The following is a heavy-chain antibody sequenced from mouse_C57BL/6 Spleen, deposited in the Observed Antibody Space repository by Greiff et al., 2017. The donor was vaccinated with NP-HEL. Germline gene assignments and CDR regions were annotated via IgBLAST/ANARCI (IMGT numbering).Heavy chain of an antibody. Sequence: VQLQQSGAELVKPGASVKISCKASGYAFSSYWMNWVKQRPGKGLEWIGQIYPGDGDTNYNGKFKGKATLTADKSSSPAYMQLSILTSEDSAVYFCARSHYYGSSYYYAMDYWGQGTSVTVSS. CDR1: GYAFSSYW. J-gene: IGHJ4*01. CDR2: IYPGDGDT. V-gene: IGHV1-80*01. D-gene: IGHD1-1*01. CDR3: ARSHYYGSSYYYAMDY.